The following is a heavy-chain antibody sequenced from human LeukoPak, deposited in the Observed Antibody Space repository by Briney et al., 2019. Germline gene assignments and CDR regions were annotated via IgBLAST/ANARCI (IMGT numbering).Heavy chain of an antibody. CDR3: AKERGGGSRSGYYYFDN. Sequence: ASVKVSCKASGYTFTGYYVHWVRQAPGQGLEWMGWINPDSGGTNYAQKFQGRVTMTRDTSISTAYMDLNSLRSDDTAVYYCAKERGGGSRSGYYYFDNWGQRTLVTVSS. CDR2: INPDSGGT. CDR1: GYTFTGYY. J-gene: IGHJ4*02. V-gene: IGHV1-2*02. D-gene: IGHD3-3*01.